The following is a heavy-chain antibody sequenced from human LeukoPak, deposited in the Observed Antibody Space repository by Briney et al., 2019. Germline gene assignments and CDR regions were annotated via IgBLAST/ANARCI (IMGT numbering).Heavy chain of an antibody. CDR2: INPYNGDR. Sequence: GASVTVSCKTSGYTFTTYHINWVRQATGQGLEWLGWINPYNGDRGYVQKFQGRLSVTSDTSMSTAYMELGSLRSDDTAVYFCARTTSFTASGYDYWGQGTLLTVSS. V-gene: IGHV1-8*03. J-gene: IGHJ4*02. CDR1: GYTFTTYH. D-gene: IGHD6-25*01. CDR3: ARTTSFTASGYDY.